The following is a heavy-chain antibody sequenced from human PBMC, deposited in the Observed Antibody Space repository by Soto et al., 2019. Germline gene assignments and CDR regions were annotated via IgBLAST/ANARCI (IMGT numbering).Heavy chain of an antibody. V-gene: IGHV3-66*01. Sequence: GGSLRLSCAASGFTVSSNYMSWVRQAPGKGLEWVSLIYSGGSTYYADSVKGRFTISRDNSKNTLFLQMNSLRAEDTAFYFCARGISSAWYGLYWGQGTLVTVSS. D-gene: IGHD6-19*01. J-gene: IGHJ4*02. CDR1: GFTVSSNY. CDR2: IYSGGST. CDR3: ARGISSAWYGLY.